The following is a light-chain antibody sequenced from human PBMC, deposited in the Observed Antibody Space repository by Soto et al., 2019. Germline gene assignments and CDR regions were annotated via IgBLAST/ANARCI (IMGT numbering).Light chain of an antibody. CDR3: QQYNNRPLT. V-gene: IGKV1-33*01. CDR1: QGISNY. J-gene: IGKJ4*01. Sequence: DIQMTQSPSTLSASVGDRATISCQASQGISNYLNWYQQKPGKAPKLLIYYASNLDTGVPPRFSGSGSGTEFTFTISSLQAEDIATYYCQQYNNRPLTFGGGTKVEIK. CDR2: YAS.